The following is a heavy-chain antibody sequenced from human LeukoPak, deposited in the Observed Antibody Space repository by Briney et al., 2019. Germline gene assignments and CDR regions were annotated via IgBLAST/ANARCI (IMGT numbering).Heavy chain of an antibody. CDR3: AKPRGATVTSYYSDY. CDR2: ISGSGVRT. J-gene: IGHJ4*02. CDR1: GFTFSNYA. Sequence: PGGSLRLSCAASGFTFSNYAMSSVGQAPGKGLEWVSLISGSGVRTYYADSVKGRFTISRDSSKNTLYLQMNSLRAEDTAVYYCAKPRGATVTSYYSDYWGQGTLVTVSS. V-gene: IGHV3-23*01. D-gene: IGHD4-17*01.